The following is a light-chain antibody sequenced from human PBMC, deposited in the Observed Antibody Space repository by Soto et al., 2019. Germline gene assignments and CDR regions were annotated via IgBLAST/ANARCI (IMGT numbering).Light chain of an antibody. Sequence: SLYPGERATLSCRASQSVSSSYLAWYQQKPGQAPRLLIYGASSRATGIPDRFSGSGSGTDFTLTISRLEPEDFAVYYCQQYGSSRTFGQGTKVDIK. V-gene: IGKV3-20*01. CDR3: QQYGSSRT. CDR2: GAS. J-gene: IGKJ1*01. CDR1: QSVSSSY.